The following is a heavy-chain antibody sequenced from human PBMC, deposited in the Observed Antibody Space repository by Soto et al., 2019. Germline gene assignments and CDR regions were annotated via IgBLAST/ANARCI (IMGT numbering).Heavy chain of an antibody. Sequence: AASVKVSCKASGYTFTSYGISWVRQAPGQGLEWMGWISAYNGNTNYAQKLQGRVTMTTDTSTSTAYMELRSLRSDDTAVYYCARDEGIAARRGKYYYYGMDVWGQGTTVTVSS. CDR1: GYTFTSYG. D-gene: IGHD6-6*01. CDR3: ARDEGIAARRGKYYYYGMDV. V-gene: IGHV1-18*04. J-gene: IGHJ6*02. CDR2: ISAYNGNT.